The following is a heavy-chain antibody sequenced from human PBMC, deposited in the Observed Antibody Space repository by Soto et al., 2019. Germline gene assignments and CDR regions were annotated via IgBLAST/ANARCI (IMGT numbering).Heavy chain of an antibody. J-gene: IGHJ4*02. CDR3: ARGSNQDY. D-gene: IGHD2-8*01. CDR2: INNDGSEK. Sequence: EVQLVESGGDLVQPGGSLRLSCVASGFTFSPYWMSWVRQAPGRGLQWVATINNDGSEKYYADSVKGRFTISRDNARDSLDLQLTSLPAEDTAIYYCARGSNQDYWGQGALVAVS. CDR1: GFTFSPYW. V-gene: IGHV3-7*03.